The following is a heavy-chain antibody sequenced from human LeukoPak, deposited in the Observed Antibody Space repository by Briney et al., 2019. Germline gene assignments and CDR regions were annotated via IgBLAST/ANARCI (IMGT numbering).Heavy chain of an antibody. V-gene: IGHV1-2*02. CDR3: ARDPKSQLLLDY. Sequence: GASVKVSCKSSVFTFTDEYIHWVRQAPGQGLEWVGWINPYSGAINYAQKFQGRVTLTRDTSISTAYMELSRLTSGDTAVYYCARDPKSQLLLDYWGQGTLVTVSS. J-gene: IGHJ4*02. CDR2: INPYSGAI. CDR1: VFTFTDEY. D-gene: IGHD2-2*01.